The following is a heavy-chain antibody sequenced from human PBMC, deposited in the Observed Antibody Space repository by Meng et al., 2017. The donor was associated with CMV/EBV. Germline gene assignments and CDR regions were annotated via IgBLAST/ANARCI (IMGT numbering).Heavy chain of an antibody. CDR1: GFTFSSYW. CDR2: INSDGSST. CDR3: AKDMREQLGPAINY. J-gene: IGHJ4*02. D-gene: IGHD6-6*01. V-gene: IGHV3-74*01. Sequence: GESLKISCPASGFTFSSYWMHWVRQAPGKGLVWVSRINSDGSSTSYADSVKGRFTISRDNAKNSLYLQMNSLRAEDTALYYCAKDMREQLGPAINYWGQGTLVTVSS.